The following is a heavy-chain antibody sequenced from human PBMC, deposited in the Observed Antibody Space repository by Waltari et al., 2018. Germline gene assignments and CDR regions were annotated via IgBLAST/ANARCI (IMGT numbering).Heavy chain of an antibody. CDR2: IYSGGNT. Sequence: EVQLVESGGGLIQPGGSLRLSCAASGFTVSSHYMSWVRQAPGKGLEWVSVIYSGGNTYYADSVKGRFTISRDSSKNTLYLQMNSLRAEDTAFYYCARSDYGDYGIDWGQGTLVTVSS. D-gene: IGHD4-17*01. CDR1: GFTVSSHY. J-gene: IGHJ4*02. CDR3: ARSDYGDYGID. V-gene: IGHV3-53*01.